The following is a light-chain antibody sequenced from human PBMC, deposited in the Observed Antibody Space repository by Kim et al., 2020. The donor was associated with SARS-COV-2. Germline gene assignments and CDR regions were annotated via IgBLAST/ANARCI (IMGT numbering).Light chain of an antibody. CDR1: VLAKKY. V-gene: IGLV3-27*01. CDR2: KDS. J-gene: IGLJ3*02. Sequence: SPGQTSGITCSGDVLAKKYARWFQQKPGQAPVLVIYKDSERPSGIPERFSGSSSGTTVTLTISGAQVEDEADYYCYSAADNNLGVFGGGTQLTVL. CDR3: YSAADNNLGV.